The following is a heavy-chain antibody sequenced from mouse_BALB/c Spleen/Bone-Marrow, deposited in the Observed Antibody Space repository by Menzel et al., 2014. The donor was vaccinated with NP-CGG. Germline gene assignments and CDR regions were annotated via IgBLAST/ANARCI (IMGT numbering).Heavy chain of an antibody. CDR1: GFTFSSYT. J-gene: IGHJ4*01. Sequence: EVMLVESGGGLVKPGGSLKLSCAASGFTFSSYTMSWVRQTPEKRLEWVATITSGGGYTYYPDSVKDRFTISRDNAKSTLYLQMSSLKSEDTAMYYCTRDLYDGYSYYAMDYWGQGTSVTVSS. CDR2: ITSGGGYT. D-gene: IGHD2-3*01. V-gene: IGHV5-6-4*01. CDR3: TRDLYDGYSYYAMDY.